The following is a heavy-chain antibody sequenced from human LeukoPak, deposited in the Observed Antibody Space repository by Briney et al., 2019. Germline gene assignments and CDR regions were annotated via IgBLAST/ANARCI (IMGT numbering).Heavy chain of an antibody. CDR1: GYTFTSYD. V-gene: IGHV1-8*01. CDR2: MNPNSGNT. CDR3: ARDSGGTIGGTKAYYYMDV. J-gene: IGHJ6*03. D-gene: IGHD2-15*01. Sequence: ASVKVSCKASGYTFTSYDINWVRQATGQGLEWMGWMNPNSGNTGYAQKFQGRVTMTRNTSISTAYMELRSLRSEDTAVYYCARDSGGTIGGTKAYYYMDVWGKGTTVTVSS.